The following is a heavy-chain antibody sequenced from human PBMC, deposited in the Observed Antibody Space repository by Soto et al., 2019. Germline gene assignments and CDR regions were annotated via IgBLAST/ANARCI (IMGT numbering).Heavy chain of an antibody. CDR3: ARVRDFWSGYWS. CDR1: GGSISSGDYY. CDR2: IYCSGST. J-gene: IGHJ4*02. Sequence: SETLSLTCTVSGGSISSGDYYWSWIRQPPGKGLEWIGYIYCSGSTYYNPSLKSRVTISVDTSKNQFSLKLSSVTAADTAVYYCARVRDFWSGYWSWGQGTLVTVSS. D-gene: IGHD3-3*01. V-gene: IGHV4-30-4*01.